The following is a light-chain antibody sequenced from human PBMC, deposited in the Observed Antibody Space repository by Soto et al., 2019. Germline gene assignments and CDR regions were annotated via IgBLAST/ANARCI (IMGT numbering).Light chain of an antibody. V-gene: IGLV2-14*02. CDR2: RGT. Sequence: QSVLAQPATVSGSPGQSITISCTGTSSDVGAYDAVSWYQQHPGKAPQVIIYRGTKRPSGVSTRFSGSVSGNTASLTVSGLQAEDEAEYYCSSYTDDRSYVFGSGTKVTVL. CDR3: SSYTDDRSYV. J-gene: IGLJ1*01. CDR1: SSDVGAYDA.